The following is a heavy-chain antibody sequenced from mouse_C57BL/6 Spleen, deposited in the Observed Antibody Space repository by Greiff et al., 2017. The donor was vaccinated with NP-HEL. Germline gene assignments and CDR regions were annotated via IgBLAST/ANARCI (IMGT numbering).Heavy chain of an antibody. CDR1: GYAFSSYW. V-gene: IGHV1-80*01. J-gene: IGHJ2*01. CDR2: IYPGDGDT. D-gene: IGHD2-2*01. Sequence: QVQLQQSGAELVKPGASVKISCKASGYAFSSYWMNWVKQRPGKGLEWIGQIYPGDGDTNYNGKFKGKATLTADKSSSTAYMPLSSLTSEDSAVYCCARSGYGYDDFDYWGQGTTLTVSS. CDR3: ARSGYGYDDFDY.